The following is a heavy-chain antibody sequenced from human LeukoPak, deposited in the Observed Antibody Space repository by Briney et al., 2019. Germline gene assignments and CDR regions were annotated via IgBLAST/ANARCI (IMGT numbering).Heavy chain of an antibody. CDR1: GFTFSTYW. V-gene: IGHV3-74*01. Sequence: GGSLRLSCAVSGFTFSTYWMHWVRQAPGKGLFGASLINSDGSNKIYADSVKGRFTISRDNAKNTLYLQMNSLRAEDTAVYYCTRPYYYGSGSTPHWGQGTLVTVSS. D-gene: IGHD3-10*01. J-gene: IGHJ4*02. CDR2: INSDGSNK. CDR3: TRPYYYGSGSTPH.